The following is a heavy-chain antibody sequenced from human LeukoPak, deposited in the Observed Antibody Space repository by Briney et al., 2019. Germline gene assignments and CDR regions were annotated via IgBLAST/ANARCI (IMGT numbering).Heavy chain of an antibody. J-gene: IGHJ3*02. Sequence: GGSLRLSCAASGFTFSTSWMTWVRQAPGKGLEWVANIREDGSEKHYMGSVRGRFTISRDNAKNSLYLQMNSLRAEDTAVYYCARHPYDTSGSYSPAFDIWGQGTMVTVSS. CDR3: ARHPYDTSGSYSPAFDI. CDR2: IREDGSEK. D-gene: IGHD3-22*01. CDR1: GFTFSTSW. V-gene: IGHV3-7*01.